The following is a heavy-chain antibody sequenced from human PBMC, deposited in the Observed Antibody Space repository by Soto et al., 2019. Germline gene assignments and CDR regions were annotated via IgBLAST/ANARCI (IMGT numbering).Heavy chain of an antibody. J-gene: IGHJ6*02. CDR2: IYYSGSI. D-gene: IGHD2-21*02. CDR1: GGSISSDDYH. Sequence: SETLSLTCTVSGGSISSDDYHWTWIRHPPGKGLEWIGYIYYSGSIFYNPSLKSRVTISVDTSKNQFSLNLSSVTAADTAVYFCAREDDGGDRDYYGLDVWGQGTTVTVSS. CDR3: AREDDGGDRDYYGLDV. V-gene: IGHV4-30-4*08.